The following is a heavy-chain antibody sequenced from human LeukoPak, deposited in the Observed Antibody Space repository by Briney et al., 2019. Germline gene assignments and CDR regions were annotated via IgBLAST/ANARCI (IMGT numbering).Heavy chain of an antibody. Sequence: GGSLRLSCAASGFTFSDYYMSWIRQAPGKGLEWVSYISSSGSTIYYADSVKGRFTISRDNAKNSLYLQMNSLRAEDTAVYYCARGEGDGYNPRWDAFDIWSQGTLVTVSS. CDR2: ISSSGSTI. V-gene: IGHV3-11*01. D-gene: IGHD5-24*01. CDR1: GFTFSDYY. CDR3: ARGEGDGYNPRWDAFDI. J-gene: IGHJ3*02.